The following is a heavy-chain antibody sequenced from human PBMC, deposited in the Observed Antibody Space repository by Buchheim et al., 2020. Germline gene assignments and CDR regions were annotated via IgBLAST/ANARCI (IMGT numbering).Heavy chain of an antibody. CDR1: GGSFSGYY. D-gene: IGHD6-19*01. J-gene: IGHJ4*02. Sequence: QVQLQESGPGLVKPSQTLSLTCAVYGGSFSGYYWSWIRQPPGKGLEWIGEINHSGSTNYNPSLKSRVTISVDTSKNQFSLKLSSVTAADTAVYYCARGRGSGRSYFDYWGQGTL. CDR3: ARGRGSGRSYFDY. V-gene: IGHV4-34*09. CDR2: INHSGST.